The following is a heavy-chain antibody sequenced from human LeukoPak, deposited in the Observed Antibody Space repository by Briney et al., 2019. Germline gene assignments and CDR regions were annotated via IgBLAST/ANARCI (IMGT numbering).Heavy chain of an antibody. Sequence: SVTLSLTCAVYGGSFSGYYWSWIRQPPGKGLEWIGEINHSGSTNYNPSLKSRVTISVDTSKNQFSLKLSSVTAADTAVYYCARGEGYSYGYPYWGQGTLVTVSS. CDR3: ARGEGYSYGYPY. J-gene: IGHJ4*02. CDR1: GGSFSGYY. CDR2: INHSGST. V-gene: IGHV4-34*01. D-gene: IGHD5-18*01.